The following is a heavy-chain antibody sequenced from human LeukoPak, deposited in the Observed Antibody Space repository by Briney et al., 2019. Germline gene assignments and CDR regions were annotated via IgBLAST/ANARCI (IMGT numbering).Heavy chain of an antibody. CDR2: ISTSSSTI. Sequence: TGGSLRLSCAASGFTFSDYYMSWIRQAPGKGLEWVSYISTSSSTIYYADSVRGRFTISRDNAKNSLYLRMNSLRGEDTAVYYCARESGVSYASSDIWGQGTMVTVSS. D-gene: IGHD1-26*01. V-gene: IGHV3-11*04. J-gene: IGHJ3*02. CDR1: GFTFSDYY. CDR3: ARESGVSYASSDI.